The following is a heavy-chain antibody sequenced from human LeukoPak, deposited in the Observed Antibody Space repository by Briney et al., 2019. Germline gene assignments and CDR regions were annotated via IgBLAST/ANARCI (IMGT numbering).Heavy chain of an antibody. CDR1: GGSFNGYY. Sequence: SETLSLTCAVYGGSFNGYYWSWIRQPPGKGLEWIWEINHSGSTNYNPSLKSRVTISVDTSKNQFSLKLSSVTAADTAVYYCARERVVAASNYYYYGMDVWGQGTTVTVSS. V-gene: IGHV4-34*01. CDR3: ARERVVAASNYYYYGMDV. J-gene: IGHJ6*02. CDR2: INHSGST. D-gene: IGHD2-15*01.